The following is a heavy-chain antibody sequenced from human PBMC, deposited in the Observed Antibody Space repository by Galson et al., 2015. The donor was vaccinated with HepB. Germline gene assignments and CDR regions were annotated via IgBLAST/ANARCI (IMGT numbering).Heavy chain of an antibody. CDR1: GYAFSSNG. CDR2: ISTYSGNT. J-gene: IGHJ4*02. D-gene: IGHD1-1*01. Sequence: SVKVSCKASGYAFSSNGMSWVRQAPGQGLEWMGWISTYSGNTNYAEKFQGRVTINTDKSKNTVYMELKSLRAEDTAVYYCARDTNLRFDYWGQGTLVTVSS. CDR3: ARDTNLRFDY. V-gene: IGHV1-18*01.